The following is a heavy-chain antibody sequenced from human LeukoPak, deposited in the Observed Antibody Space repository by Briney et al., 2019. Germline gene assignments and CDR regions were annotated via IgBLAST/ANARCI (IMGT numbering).Heavy chain of an antibody. V-gene: IGHV4-39*07. CDR1: GDSISSSSSY. J-gene: IGHJ4*02. CDR2: IFYIGNT. D-gene: IGHD1-1*01. CDR3: ARCGHNWNDVATFGCDY. Sequence: KPSETLSLTCTVSGDSISSSSSYWGWIRQPPGKGPEWIGSIFYIGNTFYSPSLKSRVTISVDTSKNQFSLKLSSVTAADTAVYYCARCGHNWNDVATFGCDYWGQGTLVTVSS.